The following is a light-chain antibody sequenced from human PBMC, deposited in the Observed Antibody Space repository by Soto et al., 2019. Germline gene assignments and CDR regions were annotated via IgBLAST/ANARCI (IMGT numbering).Light chain of an antibody. CDR2: DAS. V-gene: IGKV3-20*01. CDR1: QSVSTY. CDR3: QTYGSSPPIT. J-gene: IGKJ5*01. Sequence: VLTQSAAALSLSPGERATLSCRASQSVSTYLGWFQQKPGQARRHLIYDASSRATGIPDRFSGGESGTDFTLTISKLDPEEFAVYDCQTYGSSPPITSGQRTRPAIK.